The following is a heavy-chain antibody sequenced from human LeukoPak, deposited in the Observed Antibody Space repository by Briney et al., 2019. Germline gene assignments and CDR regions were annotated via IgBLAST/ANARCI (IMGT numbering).Heavy chain of an antibody. J-gene: IGHJ3*02. Sequence: GGSLRLSCAASGFTVSSNYMSWVRQAPGKGLEWVSVIYSGGSTYYADSVKGRFTISRDNSKNTLYLQMNSLRAEDTAVYYCARDSVSSWPDAFDIWGQGTMVTVSS. CDR3: ARDSVSSWPDAFDI. CDR2: IYSGGST. CDR1: GFTVSSNY. D-gene: IGHD6-13*01. V-gene: IGHV3-53*01.